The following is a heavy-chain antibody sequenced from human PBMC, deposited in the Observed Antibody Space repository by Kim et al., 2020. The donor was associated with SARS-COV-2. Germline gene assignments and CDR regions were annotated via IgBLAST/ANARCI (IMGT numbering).Heavy chain of an antibody. CDR2: AYYIRTT. CDR1: GGSLSSSSYY. D-gene: IGHD6-19*01. V-gene: IGHV4-39*01. J-gene: IGHJ6*01. CDR3: ARQQRYRSGWYVAFYY. Sequence: SETLSLTCTVSGGSLSSSSYYWGWIRQPPGKGLEWFGTAYYIRTTYYNPSLKSRVTISVDTSKNQFSLKLGSVTAADPAVYYCARQQRYRSGWYVAFYY.